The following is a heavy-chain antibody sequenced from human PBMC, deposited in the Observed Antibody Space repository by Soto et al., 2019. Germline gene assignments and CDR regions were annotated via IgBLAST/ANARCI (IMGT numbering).Heavy chain of an antibody. CDR3: ATESITAIAPGRDY. CDR2: MSYDGITT. V-gene: IGHV3-30*03. CDR1: GFSFSSYG. J-gene: IGHJ4*02. D-gene: IGHD5-18*01. Sequence: GGSLRLSFAASGFSFSSYGMHWVGQAPGKGLEWVAVMSYDGITTYYGDSVKARCTVSRDNSKNTLYLQMNSLRPDDTAVYYCATESITAIAPGRDYWGQGTLVTVPS.